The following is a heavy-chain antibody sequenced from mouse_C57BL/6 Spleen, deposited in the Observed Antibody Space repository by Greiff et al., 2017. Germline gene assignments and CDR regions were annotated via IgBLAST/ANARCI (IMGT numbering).Heavy chain of an antibody. CDR2: MYPGDGDT. J-gene: IGHJ4*01. Sequence: QVQLQQSGPELVKPGASVKISCKASGYAFSSSWMNWVKQRPGKGLEWIGRMYPGDGDTNYNGKFKGKATLTADKSSSTAYMQLSSLTSEDSAVYFCADQLTGYAMDYWGQGTSVTVSS. D-gene: IGHD1-1*01. CDR3: ADQLTGYAMDY. V-gene: IGHV1-82*01. CDR1: GYAFSSSW.